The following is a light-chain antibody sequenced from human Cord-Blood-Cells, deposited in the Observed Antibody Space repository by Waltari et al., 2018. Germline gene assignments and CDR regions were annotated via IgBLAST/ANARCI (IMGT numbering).Light chain of an antibody. Sequence: QYALTQPASVSGSHGQSITTSCTGTSIDVGSYNLVSWYQQHPGKAPKLLIYEGSKRPSGVSNRFSGSKSGNTASLTISGLQAEDEADYYCCSYAGSSTWVFGGGTKLTVL. CDR3: CSYAGSSTWV. CDR2: EGS. J-gene: IGLJ3*02. V-gene: IGLV2-23*01. CDR1: SIDVGSYNL.